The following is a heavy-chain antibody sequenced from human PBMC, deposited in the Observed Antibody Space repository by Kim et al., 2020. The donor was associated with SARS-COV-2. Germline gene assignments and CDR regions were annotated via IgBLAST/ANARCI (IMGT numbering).Heavy chain of an antibody. Sequence: PSLKSRVTISVDTSKNQFSLKLSSVTAADTAVYYCARDRPYSSGWYGFDYWGQGTLVTVSS. J-gene: IGHJ4*02. CDR3: ARDRPYSSGWYGFDY. V-gene: IGHV4-31*02. D-gene: IGHD6-19*01.